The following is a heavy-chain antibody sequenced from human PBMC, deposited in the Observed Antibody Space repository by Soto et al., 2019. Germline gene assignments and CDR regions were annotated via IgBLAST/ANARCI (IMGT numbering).Heavy chain of an antibody. CDR2: IYPGDPKT. D-gene: IGHD4-17*01. CDR1: GYSFTKYW. V-gene: IGHV5-51*01. Sequence: PGESLKISCKGSGYSFTKYWISWVRQMPGKGLEWMGIIYPGDPKTTYSPSFQGQVTISADKSISTAYLQCSSLTASDTAMYYCARDLDYGGNSGASDVCGPGTMVTVS. J-gene: IGHJ3*01. CDR3: ARDLDYGGNSGASDV.